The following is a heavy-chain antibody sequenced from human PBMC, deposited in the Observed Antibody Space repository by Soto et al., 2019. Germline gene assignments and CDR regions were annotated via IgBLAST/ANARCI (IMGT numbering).Heavy chain of an antibody. CDR2: IYYSGST. Sequence: TSETLSLTCTVSGGSISSGDYYWSWIRQPPGKGLEWIGYIYYSGSTYYNPSLKSRVTISVDTSKNQFSLKLSSVTAADTAVYYCARGYGDYRGWFDPWGQGTLVTVSS. V-gene: IGHV4-30-4*01. CDR1: GGSISSGDYY. D-gene: IGHD4-17*01. J-gene: IGHJ5*02. CDR3: ARGYGDYRGWFDP.